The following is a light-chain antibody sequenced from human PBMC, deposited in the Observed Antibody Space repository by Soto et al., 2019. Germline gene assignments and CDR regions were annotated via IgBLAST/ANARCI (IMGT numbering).Light chain of an antibody. CDR1: QGISSY. CDR3: QQYYSYSPT. J-gene: IGKJ1*01. Sequence: IQLTQSPSSLSASVGDRVTITCRASQGISSYLAWYQQRPGKAPKLLIYATSTLQGGVPSRFSGSGSGTEFTLTISSLQSEDFATYYCQQYYSYSPTFGQGTKVDIK. CDR2: ATS. V-gene: IGKV1-9*01.